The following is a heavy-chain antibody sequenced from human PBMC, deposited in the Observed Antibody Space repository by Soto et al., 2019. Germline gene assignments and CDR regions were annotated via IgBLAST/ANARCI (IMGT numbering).Heavy chain of an antibody. Sequence: ASVKVSCKASGYTFTSYGISWVRQAPGQGPEWMGWISAYNGNTNYAQKLQGRVTMATDTSTSTAYMELRSLRSDDTAVYYCARPVNYDSSGYYWFDPWGQGTLVTVSS. CDR2: ISAYNGNT. D-gene: IGHD3-22*01. J-gene: IGHJ5*02. CDR1: GYTFTSYG. CDR3: ARPVNYDSSGYYWFDP. V-gene: IGHV1-18*04.